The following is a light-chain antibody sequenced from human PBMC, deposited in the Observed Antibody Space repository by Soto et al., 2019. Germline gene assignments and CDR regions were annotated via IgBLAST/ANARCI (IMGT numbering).Light chain of an antibody. CDR3: QKYNGAPWT. V-gene: IGKV1-27*01. Sequence: DIQMTQSPSSLSASVGDRVTITCRASQGTSNFLVWFQQKPGKVPKVLIYAASTLQSGVPSRFSGSGSGTDFTLTISSLQPEDVATYYCQKYNGAPWTFGQGTKVEIK. J-gene: IGKJ1*01. CDR1: QGTSNF. CDR2: AAS.